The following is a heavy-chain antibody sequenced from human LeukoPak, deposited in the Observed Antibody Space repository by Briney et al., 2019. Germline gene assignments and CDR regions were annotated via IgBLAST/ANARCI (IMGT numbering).Heavy chain of an antibody. Sequence: PSQTLSLTCTVSGGSMNNNNYYWGWISQSPGENLELIGSISDTGSPVYNPSLRSRVTMSIDTSKMQFALKLTSVTAADTALYYCARLLSYDVLTDNYYKYYMDVWGKGTTVIVSS. V-gene: IGHV4-39*01. J-gene: IGHJ6*03. CDR2: ISDTGSP. CDR1: GGSMNNNNYY. D-gene: IGHD3-9*01. CDR3: ARLLSYDVLTDNYYKYYMDV.